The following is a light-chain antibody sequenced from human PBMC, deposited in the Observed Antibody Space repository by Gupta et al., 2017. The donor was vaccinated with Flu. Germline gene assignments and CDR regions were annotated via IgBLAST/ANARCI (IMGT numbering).Light chain of an antibody. CDR1: QTRCDNQSNKNY. J-gene: IGKJ2*01. Sequence: SLGETATMSYKASQTRCDNQSNKNYVAWYQQKPGQPPKLLINGASTRESGVPDRFSGSGSGTDFTLTISSLQAEDVAVYYCQQDNSIPSTFGQGTKLEIK. CDR3: QQDNSIPST. V-gene: IGKV4-1*01. CDR2: GAS.